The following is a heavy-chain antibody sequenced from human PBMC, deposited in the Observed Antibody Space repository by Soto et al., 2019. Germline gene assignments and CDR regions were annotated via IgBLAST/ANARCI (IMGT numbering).Heavy chain of an antibody. CDR1: GFTFSSYA. Sequence: ESGGGVVQPGRSLRLSCAASGFTFSSYAMHWVRQAPGKGLEWVAVISYDGSNKYYADSVKGRFTISRDNSKNTLYLQMNSLRAEDTAVYYCARGAGGGLLDYWGQGTLVTVSS. D-gene: IGHD3-16*01. V-gene: IGHV3-30-3*01. J-gene: IGHJ4*02. CDR3: ARGAGGGLLDY. CDR2: ISYDGSNK.